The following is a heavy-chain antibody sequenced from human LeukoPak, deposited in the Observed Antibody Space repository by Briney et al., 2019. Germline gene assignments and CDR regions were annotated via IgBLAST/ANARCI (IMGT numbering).Heavy chain of an antibody. CDR1: GYSFTNYW. V-gene: IGHV5-51*01. Sequence: HGESPNISCKCSGYSFTNYWIGWVPPMPGKGLEWMAIMYVGDSYTRYSQSFQAQLTISATKSISTAYLQWSRLKASDTAMYYCARGVRDRRAFDYWGQGTLVTVSS. D-gene: IGHD3-10*01. CDR3: ARGVRDRRAFDY. J-gene: IGHJ4*02. CDR2: MYVGDSYT.